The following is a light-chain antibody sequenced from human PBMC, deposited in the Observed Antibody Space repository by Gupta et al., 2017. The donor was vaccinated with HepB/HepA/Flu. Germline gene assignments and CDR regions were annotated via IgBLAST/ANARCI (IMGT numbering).Light chain of an antibody. V-gene: IGLV2-23*02. CDR3: CSYAGNSIWV. CDR1: SSDIGKYNW. J-gene: IGLJ3*02. CDR2: EVT. Sequence: QPALTQPAPVSGSSGQSITISCTGTSSDIGKYNWVSWYQQVPDKVPKLTIYEVTKRPSGISNSFSGSKSGNTASLTISRLQADDEGDYYCCSYAGNSIWVFGGGTKLTVL.